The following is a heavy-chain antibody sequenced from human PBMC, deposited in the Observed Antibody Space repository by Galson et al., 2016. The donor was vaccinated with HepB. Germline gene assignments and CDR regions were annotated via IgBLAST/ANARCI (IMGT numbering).Heavy chain of an antibody. J-gene: IGHJ4*02. CDR3: ARIYGDYFSS. Sequence: SLRLSCAVSGFTVSSNYMSWVRQAPGKGLEWISVIYSDGSPYYADSVKGRFTISRDNSENTLYLHMNSLRAEDTAVYYCARIYGDYFSSWGQGTLVTVSS. CDR2: IYSDGSP. V-gene: IGHV3-53*01. D-gene: IGHD4-17*01. CDR1: GFTVSSNY.